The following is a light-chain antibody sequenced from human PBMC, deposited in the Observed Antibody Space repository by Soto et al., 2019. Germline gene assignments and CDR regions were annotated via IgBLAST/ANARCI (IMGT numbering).Light chain of an antibody. CDR2: AAS. V-gene: IGKV3-20*01. CDR1: RSFSSSY. J-gene: IGKJ2*01. Sequence: EIVLTQSPGTLSLSPAERATLSCRASRSFSSSYLALYQHKVGQAPRLLIYAASTRATGIPDRFSGSGFATDFTLTIIRLEPEDSEVYYCDQYDSSPPYTFGQGTKLEIK. CDR3: DQYDSSPPYT.